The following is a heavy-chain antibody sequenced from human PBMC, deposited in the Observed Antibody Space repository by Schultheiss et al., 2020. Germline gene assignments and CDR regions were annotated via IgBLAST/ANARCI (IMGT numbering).Heavy chain of an antibody. J-gene: IGHJ6*02. Sequence: ASVKVSCKASGGTFSSYDINWVRQATGQGLEWMGWMNPNSGNTGYAQKFQGRVTMTRNTSKSTAYMELSSLRSEDTAVYYCARGRGQTTVVTPTYYYGMDVWGQGTTVTGS. CDR1: GGTFSSYD. CDR2: MNPNSGNT. CDR3: ARGRGQTTVVTPTYYYGMDV. V-gene: IGHV1-8*02. D-gene: IGHD4-23*01.